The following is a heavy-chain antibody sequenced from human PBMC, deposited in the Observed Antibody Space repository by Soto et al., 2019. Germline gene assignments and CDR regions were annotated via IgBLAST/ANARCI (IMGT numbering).Heavy chain of an antibody. Sequence: DVQLVDSGGGLVKPGGSLRLSCAGSEFTFSDYSMNWVRQAPGKGLEWVSSMSSDSTYIYYADSVKGRFTISRDNAKNSLYLQMNSLRVEVTAVYYCMGGDDDRYYCYGLDVWGQGTAVTVSS. CDR3: MGGDDDRYYCYGLDV. J-gene: IGHJ6*02. CDR1: EFTFSDYS. CDR2: MSSDSTYI. D-gene: IGHD4-17*01. V-gene: IGHV3-21*01.